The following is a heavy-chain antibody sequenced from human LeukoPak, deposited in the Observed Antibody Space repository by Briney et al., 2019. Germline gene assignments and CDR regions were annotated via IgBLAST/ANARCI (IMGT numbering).Heavy chain of an antibody. CDR3: AKENGRREGFDY. D-gene: IGHD1-1*01. CDR2: IWYDGSNK. V-gene: IGHV3-30*02. J-gene: IGHJ4*02. CDR1: GFTFSSYG. Sequence: PGGSLRLSCAASGFTFSSYGMHWVRQAPGKGLEWVAVIWYDGSNKYYADSVKGRFTISRDNSKNTLYLQMNSLRAEDTAVYYCAKENGRREGFDYWGQGTLVTVSS.